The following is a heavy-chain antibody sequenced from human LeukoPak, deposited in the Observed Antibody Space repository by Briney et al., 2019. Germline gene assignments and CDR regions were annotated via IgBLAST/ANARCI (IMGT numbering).Heavy chain of an antibody. Sequence: GASVKVSCKASGYTFTSCAMHWVRQAPGQRLEWMGWINAGNGNTKYSQKFQGRVTITRDTSASTAYMELSSLRSEDTAVYYCARTLYPRGYSGYDLRYYFDYWGQGTLVTVSS. CDR2: INAGNGNT. CDR1: GYTFTSCA. J-gene: IGHJ4*02. CDR3: ARTLYPRGYSGYDLRYYFDY. V-gene: IGHV1-3*01. D-gene: IGHD5-12*01.